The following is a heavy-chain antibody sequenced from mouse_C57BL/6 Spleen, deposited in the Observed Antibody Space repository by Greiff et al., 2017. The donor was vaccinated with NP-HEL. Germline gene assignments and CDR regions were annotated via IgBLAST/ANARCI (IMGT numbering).Heavy chain of an antibody. V-gene: IGHV1-82*01. J-gene: IGHJ3*01. CDR1: GYAFSSSW. CDR2: IYPGDGDT. D-gene: IGHD1-1*01. CDR3: ARDTTVVRPFAY. Sequence: VQLQQSGPELVKPGASVKISCKASGYAFSSSWMNWVKQRPGKGLEWIGRIYPGDGDTNYNGKFTGTATLTADKSSSKAYMQLSSLTSEDSSFYFCARDTTVVRPFAYWGQGTLVTVSA.